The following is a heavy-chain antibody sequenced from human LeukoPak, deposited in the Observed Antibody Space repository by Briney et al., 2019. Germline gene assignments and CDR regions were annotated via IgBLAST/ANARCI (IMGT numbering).Heavy chain of an antibody. V-gene: IGHV4-61*02. CDR1: GGSISSVHYY. Sequence: SETLSLTCTVSGGSISSVHYYWNWIRQPAGKGLEWIGRIYTSGRTDYNPSLGSRVTISVGTSKNQFSLKLSSVTAADTAVYFCARDVERFTGGGPSGWFDPWGQGTLVTVSS. CDR3: ARDVERFTGGGPSGWFDP. D-gene: IGHD3-10*01. J-gene: IGHJ5*02. CDR2: IYTSGRT.